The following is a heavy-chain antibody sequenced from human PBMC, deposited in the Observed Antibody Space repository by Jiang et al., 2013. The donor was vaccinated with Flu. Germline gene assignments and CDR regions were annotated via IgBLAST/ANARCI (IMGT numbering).Heavy chain of an antibody. Sequence: VRQAPGQGLEWMGWISAYNGNTNYAQKLQGRVTMTTDTSTSTAYMELRSLRSDDTAVYYCARVRSSSSGAKYWGQGTLVTVSS. CDR3: ARVRSSSSGAKY. D-gene: IGHD6-6*01. CDR2: ISAYNGNT. V-gene: IGHV1-18*01. J-gene: IGHJ4*02.